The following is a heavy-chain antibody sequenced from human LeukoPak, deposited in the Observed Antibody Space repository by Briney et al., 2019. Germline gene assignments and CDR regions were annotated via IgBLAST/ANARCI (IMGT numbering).Heavy chain of an antibody. V-gene: IGHV4-59*01. J-gene: IGHJ4*02. CDR3: ARDFPPSNY. CDR1: GGSISSYY. Sequence: SETLSLTCTVSGGSISSYYWSWIRQPPGKGLEWIGYIYYSGSTNYNPSLKSRVTISVDTSKNQFPLKLSSVTAADTAVYYCARDFPPSNYWGQGTLVTVSS. CDR2: IYYSGST.